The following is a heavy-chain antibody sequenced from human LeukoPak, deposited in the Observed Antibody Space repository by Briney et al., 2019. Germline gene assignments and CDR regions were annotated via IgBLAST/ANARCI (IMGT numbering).Heavy chain of an antibody. CDR2: IKQDGSEE. CDR3: ARDRGTYYYDTTSHYDAFDV. V-gene: IGHV3-7*01. CDR1: GFTFSTHW. Sequence: GGSLRLSCAASGFTFSTHWMSWVRQAPGKGVEWVANIKQDGSEEYYVDSVKGRFTVSRDNAKNSLYLQMSSLRVDDTAMFYCARDRGTYYYDTTSHYDAFDVWGQGTMVTVSS. J-gene: IGHJ3*01. D-gene: IGHD3-22*01.